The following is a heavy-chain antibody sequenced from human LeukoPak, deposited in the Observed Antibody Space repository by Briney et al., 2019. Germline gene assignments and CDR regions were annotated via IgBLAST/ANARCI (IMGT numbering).Heavy chain of an antibody. CDR1: GGSISSSSYY. D-gene: IGHD2-15*01. Sequence: SETLSLTCTVSGGSISSSSYYWGWIRQPPGKGLEWIGRIYYSGSTYYNPSLKSRVTISVDTSKNQFSLKLSSVTAADTAVYYCARLMVAATEWFDYWGQGTLVTVSS. V-gene: IGHV4-39*01. CDR2: IYYSGST. CDR3: ARLMVAATEWFDY. J-gene: IGHJ4*02.